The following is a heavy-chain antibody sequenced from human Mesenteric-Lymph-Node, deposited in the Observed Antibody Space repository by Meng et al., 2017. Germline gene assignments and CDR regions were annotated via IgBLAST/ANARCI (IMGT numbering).Heavy chain of an antibody. J-gene: IGHJ4*02. D-gene: IGHD5-24*01. Sequence: GESLKISCKGSGYDLPDYWIGWVRPMPGKGLEWMGIIYPGASQTRYSPSFQGQVTIPVDKSIGTAYMQWSSLKASDSAMYYCARLACSVAMGETCFDYWGQGTLVTVSS. V-gene: IGHV5-51*01. CDR3: ARLACSVAMGETCFDY. CDR2: IYPGASQT. CDR1: GYDLPDYW.